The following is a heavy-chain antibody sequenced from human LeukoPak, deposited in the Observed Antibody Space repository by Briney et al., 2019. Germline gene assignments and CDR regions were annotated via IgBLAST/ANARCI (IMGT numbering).Heavy chain of an antibody. CDR2: FDPEDGET. V-gene: IGHV1-24*01. Sequence: ASVKVSCKVSGYTLTELSMHWVRQAPGKGLEWMGGFDPEDGETIYAQKFQGRVTMTEDTSTDTAYMKLSSLRSEDTAVYYCATLPRVFSSSWYFDYWGQGTLVTVSS. CDR3: ATLPRVFSSSWYFDY. D-gene: IGHD6-13*01. J-gene: IGHJ4*02. CDR1: GYTLTELS.